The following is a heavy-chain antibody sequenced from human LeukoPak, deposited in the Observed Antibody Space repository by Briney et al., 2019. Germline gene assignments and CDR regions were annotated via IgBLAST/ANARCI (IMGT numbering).Heavy chain of an antibody. CDR2: ISYDGSNK. V-gene: IGHV3-30-3*01. Sequence: GGPLRLSCAASGFTFSSYAMHWVRQAPGKGLEWVAVISYDGSNKYYADSVKGRFTISRDNSKNTLYLQMNSLRAEDTAVYCCARTHYGGNSYYYYYGMDVWGQGTTVTVSS. CDR3: ARTHYGGNSYYYYYGMDV. D-gene: IGHD4-23*01. CDR1: GFTFSSYA. J-gene: IGHJ6*02.